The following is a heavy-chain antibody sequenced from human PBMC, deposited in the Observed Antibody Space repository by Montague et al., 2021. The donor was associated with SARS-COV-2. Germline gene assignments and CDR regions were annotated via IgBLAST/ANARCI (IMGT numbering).Heavy chain of an antibody. CDR2: IYYTGNT. CDR1: GGSLSTYY. V-gene: IGHV4-59*13. D-gene: IGHD3-10*01. CDR3: ARFFGPYYHGLDV. J-gene: IGHJ6*02. Sequence: SETLSLTCTVSGGSLSTYYWSWIRQPPGKGLECIGYIYYTGNTNYNPSLKSRVTISVDTSKNQFSLKLGSVTAADTAVYYCARFFGPYYHGLDVWGQGTTVTVSS.